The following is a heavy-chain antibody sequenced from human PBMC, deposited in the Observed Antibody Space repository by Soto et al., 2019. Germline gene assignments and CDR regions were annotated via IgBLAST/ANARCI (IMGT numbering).Heavy chain of an antibody. CDR2: IKSKIAGGTT. CDR1: GFTFSNGW. Sequence: EVQLVESGGGLVKPGGSLRLSCAASGFTFSNGWMSWVRQAPGKGLEGVGRIKSKIAGGTTDYSAPVKGRFNISKDDSRDTMYLQMNSLRAEDTAVYYCTTDSTQTFCDGGPCYSVQTKSHDSWGQGTLVTVSS. D-gene: IGHD2-15*01. CDR3: TTDSTQTFCDGGPCYSVQTKSHDS. J-gene: IGHJ4*02. V-gene: IGHV3-15*01.